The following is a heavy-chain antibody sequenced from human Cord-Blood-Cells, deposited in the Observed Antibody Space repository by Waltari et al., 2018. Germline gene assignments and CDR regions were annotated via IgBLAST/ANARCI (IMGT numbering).Heavy chain of an antibody. CDR2: IYPGDSDT. CDR3: ARREAAAGTFRYYYYGMDV. CDR1: GYSFTSYW. J-gene: IGHJ6*02. V-gene: IGHV5-51*03. Sequence: EVQLVQSGAEVKKPGESLKISCKGSGYSFTSYWIGWVRQMPGKGLGWMGIIYPGDSDTRYSPSVQGQVTISADKSSSTAYLQWSSLKASDTAMHYCARREAAAGTFRYYYYGMDVWGQGTTVTVSS. D-gene: IGHD6-13*01.